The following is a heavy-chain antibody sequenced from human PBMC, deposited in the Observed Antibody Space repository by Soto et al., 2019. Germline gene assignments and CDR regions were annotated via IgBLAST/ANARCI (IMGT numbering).Heavy chain of an antibody. D-gene: IGHD3-3*01. Sequence: VGSLRLSCAASGFTFSNYGMTWVRQAPGKGLEWVAGISGSGTNTNYPDSVKGRFTISRDNSKNTLFLQINSLRAEDTAVYYCATDAEWQPWRGYFESWGQGTLVTVSS. J-gene: IGHJ4*02. V-gene: IGHV3-23*01. CDR1: GFTFSNYG. CDR2: ISGSGTNT. CDR3: ATDAEWQPWRGYFES.